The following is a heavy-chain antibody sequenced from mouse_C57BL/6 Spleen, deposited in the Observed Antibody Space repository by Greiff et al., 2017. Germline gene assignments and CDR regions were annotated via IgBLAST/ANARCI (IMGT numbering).Heavy chain of an antibody. CDR3: ARDGYYVDYYAMDY. CDR1: GYTFTSYG. Sequence: SGAELARPGASVKLSCKASGYTFTSYGISWVKQRTGQGLEWIGEIYPRSGNTYYNEKFKGKATLTADKSSSTAYMELRSLTSEDSAVYFCARDGYYVDYYAMDYWGQGTSVTVSS. CDR2: IYPRSGNT. J-gene: IGHJ4*01. D-gene: IGHD2-3*01. V-gene: IGHV1-81*01.